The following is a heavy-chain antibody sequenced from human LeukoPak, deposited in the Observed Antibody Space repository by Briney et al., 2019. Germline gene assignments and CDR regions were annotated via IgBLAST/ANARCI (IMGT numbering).Heavy chain of an antibody. D-gene: IGHD3-16*01. CDR3: ARRGGERGWALDD. CDR2: MHDGGST. V-gene: IGHV4-39*01. J-gene: IGHJ4*02. Sequence: SETLSLTCTVSGGSIGSSNYYWAWIRQPPGKGLEWIGSMHDGGSTNYNPSLKSRVTVSVDTSKTQFSLRLSSVTAADTAIYYCARRGGERGWALDDWGQGTLLTVSP. CDR1: GGSIGSSNYY.